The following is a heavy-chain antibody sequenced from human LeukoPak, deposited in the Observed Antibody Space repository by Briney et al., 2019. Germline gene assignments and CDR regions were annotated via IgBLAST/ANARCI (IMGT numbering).Heavy chain of an antibody. D-gene: IGHD3-22*01. CDR2: ISTSSSYI. CDR3: ATDRGYSSFDY. CDR1: GFTLSTYN. J-gene: IGHJ4*02. V-gene: IGHV3-21*01. Sequence: GGSLRLSCAASGFTLSTYNMKWVRQAPRKGLEWVSSISTSSSYIYYADSVKGRFTISRDNAKNSLYLQMNSLRAEDTAVYYCATDRGYSSFDYWGQGTLVTVSS.